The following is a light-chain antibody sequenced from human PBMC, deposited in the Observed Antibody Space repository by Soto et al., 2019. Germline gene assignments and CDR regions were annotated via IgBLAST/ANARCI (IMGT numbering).Light chain of an antibody. CDR3: SSYTSSTTFV. CDR1: NSDIGGYNY. V-gene: IGLV2-14*03. Sequence: QSVLTQPASVSGSPGQSITISCTGNNSDIGGYNYVSWYQQHPGKAPKLLISDVTNRPSGVSNRFSGSKSANTASLTISGLQTEDEAEYYCSSYTSSTTFVFGPGTKVTVL. J-gene: IGLJ1*01. CDR2: DVT.